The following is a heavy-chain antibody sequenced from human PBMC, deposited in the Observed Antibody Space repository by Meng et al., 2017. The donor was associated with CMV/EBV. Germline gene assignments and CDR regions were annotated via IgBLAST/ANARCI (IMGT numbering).Heavy chain of an antibody. D-gene: IGHD1-7*01. J-gene: IGHJ6*02. CDR1: GFTFSSYG. Sequence: GESLKISCAASGFTFSSYGMHWVRQAPGKGLEWVAFIRYDGSNKYYADSVKGRFTISRDNSKNTLYLQMNSLRAEDTAVYYCALGGAGTNIYYYGMDVWGQGTTDTVSS. V-gene: IGHV3-30*02. CDR3: ALGGAGTNIYYYGMDV. CDR2: IRYDGSNK.